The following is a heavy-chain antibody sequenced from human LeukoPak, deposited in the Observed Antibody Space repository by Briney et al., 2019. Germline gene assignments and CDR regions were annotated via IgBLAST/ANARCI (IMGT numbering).Heavy chain of an antibody. CDR1: GFTFSSYS. J-gene: IGHJ4*02. CDR3: ARYSGSYFGGNYYFDY. V-gene: IGHV3-21*01. Sequence: GGSLRLSCAASGFTFSSYSMNWVRQAPGKGLEWVSSISSSSSYIYYADSVKGRFTISRDNAKNSLYLQMNSLRAEDTAVYYCARYSGSYFGGNYYFDYWGQGTLVTVSS. CDR2: ISSSSSYI. D-gene: IGHD1-26*01.